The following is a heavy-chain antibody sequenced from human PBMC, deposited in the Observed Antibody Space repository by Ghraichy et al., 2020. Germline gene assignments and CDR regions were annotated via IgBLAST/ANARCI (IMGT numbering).Heavy chain of an antibody. CDR3: ARGALDSSSRPYFDY. Sequence: SETLSLTCAVYGGSFSGYYWSWIRQPPGKGLEWIGEINHSGSTNYNPSLKSRVTISVDTSKNQFSLKLSSVTAADTAVYYCARGALDSSSRPYFDYWGQGTLVTVSS. CDR2: INHSGST. CDR1: GGSFSGYY. J-gene: IGHJ4*02. D-gene: IGHD6-13*01. V-gene: IGHV4-34*01.